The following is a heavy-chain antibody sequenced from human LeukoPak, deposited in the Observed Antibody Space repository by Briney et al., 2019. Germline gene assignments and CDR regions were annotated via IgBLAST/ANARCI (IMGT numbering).Heavy chain of an antibody. CDR1: GYTFTSYA. D-gene: IGHD3-10*01. CDR2: ISTNTGNP. CDR3: ARDPVEYYYGSGTYWGIDY. V-gene: IGHV7-4-1*02. Sequence: ASVKVSCKASGYTFTSYAMNWVRQAPGQRLEWMGWISTNTGNPTYAQGFTGRFVFSLDTSVSTAYLQISSLKAEDTAVYYCARDPVEYYYGSGTYWGIDYWGQGTLVTVSS. J-gene: IGHJ4*02.